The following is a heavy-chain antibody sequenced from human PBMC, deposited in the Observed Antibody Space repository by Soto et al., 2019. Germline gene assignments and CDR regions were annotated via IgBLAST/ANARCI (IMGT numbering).Heavy chain of an antibody. CDR3: AGGFGYYYGMDV. J-gene: IGHJ6*02. Sequence: SETLSLTCTASGGSISSSSYYWGWIRQPPGKGLEWIGSIYYSGSTYYNPSLKSRVTISVDTSKNQFSLKLSSVTAADTAVYYCAGGFGYYYGMDVWGQGTTVT. CDR2: IYYSGST. D-gene: IGHD3-16*01. V-gene: IGHV4-39*01. CDR1: GGSISSSSYY.